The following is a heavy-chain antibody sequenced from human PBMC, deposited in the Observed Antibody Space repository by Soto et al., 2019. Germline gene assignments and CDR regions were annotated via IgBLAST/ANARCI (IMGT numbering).Heavy chain of an antibody. V-gene: IGHV3-15*01. D-gene: IGHD1-26*01. CDR3: TTYYDLPAFDI. CDR1: GFTFSNAW. Sequence: PGGSLRLSCAASGFTFSNAWMSWVRQAPGKGLEWVGRIKSKTDGGATDYAAPVKGRFTISRDDSKNTLCLQMNSLKTEDTAVYYCTTYYDLPAFDIWGQGTMVTVSS. CDR2: IKSKTDGGAT. J-gene: IGHJ3*02.